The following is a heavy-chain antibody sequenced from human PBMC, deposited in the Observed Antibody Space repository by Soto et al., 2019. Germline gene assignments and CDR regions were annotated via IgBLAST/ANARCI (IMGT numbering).Heavy chain of an antibody. Sequence: QVQLVESGGGVVQPGRSLRLSCAASGFTFSNFAMHWFRQAPGKGLEWVAVMSFDGTTKFYADSVKGRFTVSIDNSQNTRYLQVNSLRDEDTAVYYCAIEGPEAFRSTWHFDYWGQGDLVTVSA. D-gene: IGHD1-26*01. V-gene: IGHV3-30-3*01. CDR1: GFTFSNFA. CDR3: AIEGPEAFRSTWHFDY. J-gene: IGHJ4*02. CDR2: MSFDGTTK.